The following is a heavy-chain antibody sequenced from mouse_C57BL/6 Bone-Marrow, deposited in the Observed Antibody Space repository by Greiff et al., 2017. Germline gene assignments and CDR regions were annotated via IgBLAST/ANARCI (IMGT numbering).Heavy chain of an antibody. Sequence: VQLQQSGAELVRPGASVTLSCKASGYTFTDYEMHWVKQTPVYGLEWIGAIDPETGGTAYNQKFKGKAILTADKSSSTAYMELRSLTSEDSAVYYCTSGRVYYDYDNYWGQGTTLTVSS. V-gene: IGHV1-15*01. CDR1: GYTFTDYE. J-gene: IGHJ2*01. CDR3: TSGRVYYDYDNY. D-gene: IGHD2-4*01. CDR2: IDPETGGT.